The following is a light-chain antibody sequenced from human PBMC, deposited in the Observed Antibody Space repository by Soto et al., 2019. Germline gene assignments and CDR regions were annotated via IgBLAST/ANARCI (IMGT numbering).Light chain of an antibody. CDR1: QSISSW. Sequence: DIQMTQSPSTLSASVGDRVTITCRASQSISSWLAWYQQKPGKAPKPLIYAASSLQSGVPSRFSGSGSGTEFTLTISSLQRDDFATYYCQQYNSYSRTFGQGTKVDIK. J-gene: IGKJ1*01. V-gene: IGKV1-5*01. CDR2: AAS. CDR3: QQYNSYSRT.